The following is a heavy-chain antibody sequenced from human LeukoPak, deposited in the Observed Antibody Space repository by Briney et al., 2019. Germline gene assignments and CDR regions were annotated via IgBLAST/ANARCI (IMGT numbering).Heavy chain of an antibody. D-gene: IGHD6-13*01. Sequence: PSETLSLTYAVYGVSFSGYYWSWIRQPPGKGLEWIGEINHSGSTNYNPSLKSRVTISVDTSKNQFSLKLSSVTAADTAVYYCARAGWQQLVSAFDIWGQGTMVTVSS. CDR1: GVSFSGYY. J-gene: IGHJ3*02. CDR2: INHSGST. V-gene: IGHV4-34*01. CDR3: ARAGWQQLVSAFDI.